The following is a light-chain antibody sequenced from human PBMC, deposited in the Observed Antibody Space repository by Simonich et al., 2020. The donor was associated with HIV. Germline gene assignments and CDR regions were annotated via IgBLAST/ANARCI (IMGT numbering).Light chain of an antibody. CDR2: STN. V-gene: IGLV8-61*01. J-gene: IGLJ3*02. CDR1: SGSVSTSYY. Sequence: QTVVTQETSSSVSPGGTVTLTCALSSGSVSTSYYPTWYHQTPGQPPRTLIYSTNPRSSGVPDRFSGSILGNKAVLTITGAQADDEGDYYCVLYMGRGISVFGGGTKLTAL. CDR3: VLYMGRGISV.